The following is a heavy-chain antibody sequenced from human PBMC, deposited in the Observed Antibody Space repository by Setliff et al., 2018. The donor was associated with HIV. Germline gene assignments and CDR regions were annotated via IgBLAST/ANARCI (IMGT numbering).Heavy chain of an antibody. Sequence: PGGSLRLSCEASGFTFSTYSMNWDRQAPVKGLEWVSSISSSSRSKYYAESVKGRFTLSRDNAKNSLYLQMNSLTAEDTAVYYCARDVSWRVRTYIDYWGQGALVTVSS. CDR1: GFTFSTYS. CDR2: ISSSSRSK. D-gene: IGHD3-3*01. V-gene: IGHV3-21*01. CDR3: ARDVSWRVRTYIDY. J-gene: IGHJ4*02.